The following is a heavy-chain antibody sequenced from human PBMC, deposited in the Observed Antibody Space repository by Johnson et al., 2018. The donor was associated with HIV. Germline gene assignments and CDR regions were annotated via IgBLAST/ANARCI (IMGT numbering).Heavy chain of an antibody. CDR3: TREGVWGSYTSCDRRAFDS. CDR1: GFTFSNYA. J-gene: IGHJ3*02. D-gene: IGHD3-16*01. Sequence: QVQLVESGGGVVQPGRSLRLSCVGSGFTFSNYALHCVRQAPGKGLEWVALISYDGNHKNYADSVKGRFTISRENAKNSLYLQMNSLRAEDTALYYCTREGVWGSYTSCDRRAFDSWGQGKMVTVSS. V-gene: IGHV3-30*14. CDR2: ISYDGNHK.